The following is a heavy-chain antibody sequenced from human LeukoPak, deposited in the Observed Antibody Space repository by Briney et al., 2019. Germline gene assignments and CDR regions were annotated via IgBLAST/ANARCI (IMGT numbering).Heavy chain of an antibody. J-gene: IGHJ4*02. Sequence: SETLSLTCTVSGGSISSYYWSWIRQPPGKGLEWIGYIYYGGSTNYNPSLKSRVTISVDTSKNQFSLKLSSVTAADTAVYYCARSRKVAGPFDYWGQGTLVTVSS. D-gene: IGHD6-19*01. CDR3: ARSRKVAGPFDY. CDR2: IYYGGST. CDR1: GGSISSYY. V-gene: IGHV4-59*01.